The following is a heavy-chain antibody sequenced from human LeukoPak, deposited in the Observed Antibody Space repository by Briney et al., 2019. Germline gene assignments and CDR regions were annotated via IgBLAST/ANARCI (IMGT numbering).Heavy chain of an antibody. D-gene: IGHD2-15*01. Sequence: PGGSLRLSCVASGFTLSTYGMHWVRQASGKGLEWVAFIRYDGSDKFYGDSVKGRFTTSRDNSKNTLYLQMSRLRVEDTAAYYCAKDLDCSGGTCHKAFDCWGQGTLVTVSS. CDR2: IRYDGSDK. CDR1: GFTLSTYG. J-gene: IGHJ4*02. V-gene: IGHV3-30*02. CDR3: AKDLDCSGGTCHKAFDC.